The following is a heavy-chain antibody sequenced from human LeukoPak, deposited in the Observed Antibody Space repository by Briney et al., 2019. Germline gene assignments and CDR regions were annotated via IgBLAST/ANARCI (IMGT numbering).Heavy chain of an antibody. CDR1: GFTFDDYT. Sequence: GGSLRLSCAASGFTFDDYTMHWVRQAPGKGLEWVSLISWDGGSTYYADSVKGRFTISRDNSKNSLYLQMNSLRTEDTVLYYCAKDIGGYCSGGSCYSGGAFDIWGQGTMVTVSS. J-gene: IGHJ3*02. CDR2: ISWDGGST. CDR3: AKDIGGYCSGGSCYSGGAFDI. V-gene: IGHV3-43*01. D-gene: IGHD2-15*01.